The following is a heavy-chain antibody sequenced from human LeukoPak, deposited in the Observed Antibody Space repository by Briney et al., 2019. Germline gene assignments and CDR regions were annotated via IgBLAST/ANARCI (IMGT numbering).Heavy chain of an antibody. V-gene: IGHV1-18*01. CDR2: ISAYNGNT. J-gene: IGHJ4*02. D-gene: IGHD3-22*01. CDR3: ARGTYYYDSSGYYYLDY. CDR1: GYTFTSYG. Sequence: VASVKVSCKASGYTFTSYGISWVRQAPGQGLEWMGWISAYNGNTNYAQKLQGRVTMTTDTSTSTAYMELRSLRSDDTAVYYCARGTYYYDSSGYYYLDYWGQGTLVTVSS.